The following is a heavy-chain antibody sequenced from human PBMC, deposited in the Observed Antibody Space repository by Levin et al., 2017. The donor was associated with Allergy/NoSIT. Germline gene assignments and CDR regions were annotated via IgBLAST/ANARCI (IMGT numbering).Heavy chain of an antibody. V-gene: IGHV3-7*01. CDR3: ARERAYCSSNSCDDYYYDYWMDG. J-gene: IGHJ6*02. D-gene: IGHD2-2*01. CDR2: IKQDGSEK. Sequence: GGSLRLSCAASGFTFSSYWMSWVRQAPGKGLEWVANIKQDGSEKYYVDSVKGRFTISRDNAQNSLYLQMNSLRVEDTAVYYCARERAYCSSNSCDDYYYDYWMDGWGQGTTATVS. CDR1: GFTFSSYW.